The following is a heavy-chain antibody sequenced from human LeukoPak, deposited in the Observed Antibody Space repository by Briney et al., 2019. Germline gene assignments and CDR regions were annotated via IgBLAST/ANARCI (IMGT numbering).Heavy chain of an antibody. J-gene: IGHJ4*02. CDR1: GFTFSSYG. Sequence: GGSLRLSCAASGFTFSSYGMRWVRQAPGKGLEWVSAISGSGGSTYYADSVKGRFTISRDNSKNTLYLQMNSLRAEDTAVYYCAKELWFGELLYFDYWGQGTLVTVSS. CDR2: ISGSGGST. V-gene: IGHV3-23*01. CDR3: AKELWFGELLYFDY. D-gene: IGHD3-10*01.